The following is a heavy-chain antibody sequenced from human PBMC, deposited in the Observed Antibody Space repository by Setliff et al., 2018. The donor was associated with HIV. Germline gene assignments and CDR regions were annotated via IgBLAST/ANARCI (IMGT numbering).Heavy chain of an antibody. D-gene: IGHD1-26*01. CDR2: IKQDGSEK. Sequence: GGSLRLSCAASGFIFSNYWMSWVRQAPGKGLEWVANIKQDGSEKNYVDSVKGRFTISRDNANNALYLQVNSLRADDTALYYCARNTDVDSVYRPFHIWGQGTMVTVSS. CDR3: ARNTDVDSVYRPFHI. CDR1: GFIFSNYW. V-gene: IGHV3-7*03. J-gene: IGHJ3*02.